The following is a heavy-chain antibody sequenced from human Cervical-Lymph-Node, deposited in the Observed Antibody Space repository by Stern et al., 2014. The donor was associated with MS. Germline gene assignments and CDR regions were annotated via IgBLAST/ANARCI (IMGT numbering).Heavy chain of an antibody. D-gene: IGHD3-3*01. Sequence: VQLVDSGPGLVKPSQTLSLTCTVSGGSISSGDYYWSWIRQPPGKGLEWIVYIYYSGSTYYTPSLKSRVTISVDTSKNQFSLKLSSVTAADTAVYYCARGITIFGVVKTWGQGTLVTVSS. CDR2: IYYSGST. V-gene: IGHV4-30-4*01. CDR1: GGSISSGDYY. CDR3: ARGITIFGVVKT. J-gene: IGHJ4*02.